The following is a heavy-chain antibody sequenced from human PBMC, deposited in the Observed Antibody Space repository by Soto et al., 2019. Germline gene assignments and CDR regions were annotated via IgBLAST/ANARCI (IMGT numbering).Heavy chain of an antibody. D-gene: IGHD3-3*01. V-gene: IGHV1-69*13. CDR2: IIPIFGTA. CDR3: ARDYDFWSGYQNYYYYGMDV. J-gene: IGHJ6*02. CDR1: GGTFSSYA. Sequence: SVKFSCKASGGTFSSYAISWVRQAPGQGLEWMGGIIPIFGTANYAQEFQGRVTITADESTSTAYMELSSLRSEDTAVYYCARDYDFWSGYQNYYYYGMDVWGQGTTVTVSS.